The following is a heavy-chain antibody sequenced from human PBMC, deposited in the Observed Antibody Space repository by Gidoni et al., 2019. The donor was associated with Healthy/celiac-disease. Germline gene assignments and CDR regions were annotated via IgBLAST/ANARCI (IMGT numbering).Heavy chain of an antibody. CDR2: ISGSGGST. D-gene: IGHD4-17*01. CDR1: GFTFSRYA. J-gene: IGHJ4*02. Sequence: EVQLLESGGGLVQPGGSLRLSCAASGFTFSRYAMSWVRQAPGKGLEWVSAISGSGGSTYYADSVKGRFTISRDNSKNTLYLQMNSLRAEDTAVYYCAKSGDQTTVVTPAFDYWGQGTLVTVSS. V-gene: IGHV3-23*01. CDR3: AKSGDQTTVVTPAFDY.